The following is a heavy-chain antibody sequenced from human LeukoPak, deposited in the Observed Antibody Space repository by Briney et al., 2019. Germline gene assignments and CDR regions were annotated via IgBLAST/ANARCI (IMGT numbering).Heavy chain of an antibody. CDR1: GGSFSGYY. V-gene: IGHV4-34*01. D-gene: IGHD3-10*01. CDR2: INHSGST. J-gene: IGHJ4*02. CDR3: ARPRLLYGSGPTLV. Sequence: PSETLSLTCAVYGGSFSGYYWSWIRQPPGKGLEWIGEINHSGSTNYNPSLKSRVTISIDASKNQFSLKLNSVTAADTAVYYCARPRLLYGSGPTLVWGPGTLVTVSS.